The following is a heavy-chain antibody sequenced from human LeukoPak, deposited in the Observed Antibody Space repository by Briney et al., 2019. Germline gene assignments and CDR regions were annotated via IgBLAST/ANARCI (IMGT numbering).Heavy chain of an antibody. Sequence: RGSLRLSCAASGFTFSSYGMHWVRQAPGKGLEWVAVIWYDGSNKYYADSVKGRFTISRDNSKNTLYLQMNSLKAEDTAVYYCARPPMVRGVIITGDDVFDIWGQGTMVTVSS. D-gene: IGHD3-10*01. J-gene: IGHJ3*02. V-gene: IGHV3-33*08. CDR1: GFTFSSYG. CDR2: IWYDGSNK. CDR3: ARPPMVRGVIITGDDVFDI.